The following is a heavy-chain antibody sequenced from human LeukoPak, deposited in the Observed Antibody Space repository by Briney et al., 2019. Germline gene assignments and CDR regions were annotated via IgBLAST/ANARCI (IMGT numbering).Heavy chain of an antibody. CDR3: SKAAVAGPGGFSFAY. Sequence: GGALRLFCAAAAVAFSSYGMHWVRQAPGRGRQWGAFIRYDGSNKYYAHSVKGRFTISRDNSKNKLYLQTSSVTAEDTAVYYCSKAAVAGPGGFSFAYWGQGTLVTVSS. V-gene: IGHV3-30*02. CDR2: IRYDGSNK. CDR1: AVAFSSYG. D-gene: IGHD6-19*01. J-gene: IGHJ4*02.